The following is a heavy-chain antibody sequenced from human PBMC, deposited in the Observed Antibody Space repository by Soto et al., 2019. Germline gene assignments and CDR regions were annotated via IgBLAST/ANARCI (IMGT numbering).Heavy chain of an antibody. J-gene: IGHJ5*02. D-gene: IGHD6-13*01. CDR3: ARDSPQLDWFDP. CDR2: ISAYNGNT. Sequence: VASVKVSCKASGYTFTSYGTSWVRQAPGQGLEWMGWISAYNGNTNYAQKLQGRVTMTTDTSTSTAYMELRSLRSDDTAVYYCARDSPQLDWFDPWGQGTLVTSPQ. CDR1: GYTFTSYG. V-gene: IGHV1-18*04.